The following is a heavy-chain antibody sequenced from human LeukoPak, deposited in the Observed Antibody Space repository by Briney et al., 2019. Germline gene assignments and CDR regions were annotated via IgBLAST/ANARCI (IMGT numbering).Heavy chain of an antibody. V-gene: IGHV1-69*04. CDR1: GGTFSSYA. D-gene: IGHD5-12*01. CDR2: IIPILGIA. J-gene: IGHJ4*02. Sequence: SVTVSYMASGGTFSSYAISWVRQAPGQGREWMGRIIPILGIANYAQKSQGRVTITADKSTSTAYMELSSLRSEDTAVYYCASCGGYDSAPDYWGQGTLVTVSS. CDR3: ASCGGYDSAPDY.